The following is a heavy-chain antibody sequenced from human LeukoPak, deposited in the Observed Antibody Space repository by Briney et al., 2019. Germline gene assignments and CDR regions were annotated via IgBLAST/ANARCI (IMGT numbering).Heavy chain of an antibody. D-gene: IGHD3-10*01. J-gene: IGHJ6*03. CDR3: ATPSNYGSGSYYYYYYMDV. V-gene: IGHV1-2*02. CDR2: INPNSGGT. Sequence: ASVKVSCKASGYTFTGYYMHWVRQAPGQGLEWMGWINPNSGGTNYAQKFQGRVAMTRDTSISTAYMELSRLRSDDTAVYYCATPSNYGSGSYYYYYYMDVWGKGTTVTVSS. CDR1: GYTFTGYY.